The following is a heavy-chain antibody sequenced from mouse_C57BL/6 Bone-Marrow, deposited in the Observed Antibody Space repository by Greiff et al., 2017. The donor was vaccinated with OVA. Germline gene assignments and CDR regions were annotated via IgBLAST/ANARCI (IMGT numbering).Heavy chain of an antibody. D-gene: IGHD1-1*02. V-gene: IGHV1-50*01. Sequence: QVKLQQPGAELVKPGASVKLSCKASGYTFTSYWMQWVKQRPGQGLEWIGEIDPSASYTNYNQKFKGKATLTVDTSSSPAYMQRSSLTSEDSAVYFCARRRWGYFDYWGQGTTLTVSS. CDR1: GYTFTSYW. CDR3: ARRRWGYFDY. CDR2: IDPSASYT. J-gene: IGHJ2*01.